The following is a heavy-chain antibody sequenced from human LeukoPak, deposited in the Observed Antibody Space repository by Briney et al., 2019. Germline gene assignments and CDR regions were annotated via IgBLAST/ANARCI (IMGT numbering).Heavy chain of an antibody. CDR3: AKDLGSSGWYIDY. V-gene: IGHV3-23*01. CDR2: NSGGSS. CDR1: GFTFSTYG. Sequence: GGSLRLSCAASGFTFSTYGVYWVRQAPGKGLEWVSSNSGGSSYYADSVKGRFTTSRGNSKNTLYLQMNSLRAEDTAVYYCAKDLGSSGWYIDYWGQGTLVTVSS. J-gene: IGHJ4*02. D-gene: IGHD6-19*01.